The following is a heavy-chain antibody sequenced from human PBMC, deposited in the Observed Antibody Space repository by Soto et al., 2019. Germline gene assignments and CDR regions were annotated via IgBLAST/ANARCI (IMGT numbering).Heavy chain of an antibody. Sequence: GASVKVSCKASGGTFSSYAISWVRQAPGQGLEWMGGIIPIFGTANYAQKSQGRVTITADKSTSTAYMELSSLRSEDTAVYYCARTMVRGVIITPGYGMDVWGQGTTVTAP. V-gene: IGHV1-69*06. CDR1: GGTFSSYA. CDR3: ARTMVRGVIITPGYGMDV. CDR2: IIPIFGTA. D-gene: IGHD3-10*01. J-gene: IGHJ6*02.